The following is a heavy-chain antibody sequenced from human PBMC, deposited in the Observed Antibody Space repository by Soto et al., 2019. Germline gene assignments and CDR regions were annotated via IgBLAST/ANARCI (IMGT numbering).Heavy chain of an antibody. V-gene: IGHV4-4*02. D-gene: IGHD6-6*01. CDR3: AGPPASC. CDR1: GGSMSGTNF. J-gene: IGHJ4*02. CDR2: INHTGTT. Sequence: QVQLQESGPGLVKPSETLSLTCTVSGGSMSGTNFWNWVRQPPGKGLEWIGEINHTGTTNYNRSLKSRVTISLDTSKTQFSLKLTCVTAAETAVYYCAGPPASCWGQGLLVPVSS.